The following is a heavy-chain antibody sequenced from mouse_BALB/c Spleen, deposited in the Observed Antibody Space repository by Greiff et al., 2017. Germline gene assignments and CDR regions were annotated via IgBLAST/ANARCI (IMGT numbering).Heavy chain of an antibody. CDR3: ARPGYYAMDY. CDR1: GFTFSSFG. Sequence: EVKVVESGGGLVQPGGSRKLSCAASGFTFSSFGIHWVRQAPEKGLEWVAYISSGSSTIYYADTVKGRFTISRDNPKNTLFLQMTSLRSEDTAMYYCARPGYYAMDYWGQGTSVTVSS. CDR2: ISSGSSTI. J-gene: IGHJ4*01. V-gene: IGHV5-17*02.